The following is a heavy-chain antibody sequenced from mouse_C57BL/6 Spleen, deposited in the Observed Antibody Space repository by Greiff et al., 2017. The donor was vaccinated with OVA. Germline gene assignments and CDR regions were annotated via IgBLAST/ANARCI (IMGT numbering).Heavy chain of an antibody. V-gene: IGHV5-6*02. D-gene: IGHD2-12*01. CDR2: ISSGGSYT. CDR1: GFTFSSYG. J-gene: IGHJ4*01. Sequence: DVMLVESGGDLVKPGGSLKLSCAASGFTFSSYGMSWVRQTPDKRLEWVATISSGGSYTSYPDSVTGRFTISKDNDKNTLYRQMSSLKSEDTTMYYCARHDTIEDYYAMDDWGQGTTVTVSS. CDR3: ARHDTIEDYYAMDD.